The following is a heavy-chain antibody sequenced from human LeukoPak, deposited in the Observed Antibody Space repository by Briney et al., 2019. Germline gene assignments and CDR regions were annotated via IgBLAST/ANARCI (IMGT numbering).Heavy chain of an antibody. CDR2: INPNSGGT. CDR1: GYTFTSYD. J-gene: IGHJ4*02. CDR3: ARQTPVLRFLEWTYYFDY. V-gene: IGHV1-2*02. D-gene: IGHD3-3*01. Sequence: EASVKVSCKASGYTFTSYDINWVRQATGQGLEWMGWINPNSGGTNYAQKFQGRVTMTRDTSISTAYMELSRLRSDDTAVYYCARQTPVLRFLEWTYYFDYWGQGTLVTVSS.